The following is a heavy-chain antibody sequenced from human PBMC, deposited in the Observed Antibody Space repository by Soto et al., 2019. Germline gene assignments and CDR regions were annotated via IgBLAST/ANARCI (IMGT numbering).Heavy chain of an antibody. V-gene: IGHV3-23*01. CDR1: GFTISSYA. CDR3: AKIRYDILTGPYY. J-gene: IGHJ4*02. D-gene: IGHD3-9*01. CDR2: ISGSGGST. Sequence: GGSLRLSCAASGFTISSYAMSWVRQAPGKGLEWVSAISGSGGSTYYADSVKGRFTISRDNSKNTLYLQMNSLRAEDTAVYYCAKIRYDILTGPYYWGQGTLVTVSS.